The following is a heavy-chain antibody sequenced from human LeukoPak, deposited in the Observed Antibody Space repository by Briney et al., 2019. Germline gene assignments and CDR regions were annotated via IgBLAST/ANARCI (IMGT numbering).Heavy chain of an antibody. Sequence: SETLSLTCTVSGGSISSGDYYWSWIRQPPGKGLEWIGYIFHSGSTYYNPSLKSRVTISVGRSKNQFSLKVSSVTAADTAVYYCARDRPPDYWGQGTLVTVSS. V-gene: IGHV4-30-2*01. J-gene: IGHJ4*02. CDR1: GGSISSGDYY. CDR2: IFHSGST. CDR3: ARDRPPDY.